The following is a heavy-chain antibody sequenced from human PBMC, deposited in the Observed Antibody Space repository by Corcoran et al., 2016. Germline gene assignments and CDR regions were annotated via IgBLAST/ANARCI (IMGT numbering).Heavy chain of an antibody. CDR1: GFTFSNAW. J-gene: IGHJ4*02. Sequence: EVQLVESGGGLVKPGGSLRLSCAASGFTFSNAWMNWVRQAQGKGLEWVGRIKSKTDGGTTDYAAPVKGRFTISRDDSKNTLYLQMNSLKTEDTAGYYCTTGMRGRGGNYWGQGTLVTVSS. CDR3: TTGMRGRGGNY. V-gene: IGHV3-15*07. CDR2: IKSKTDGGTT. D-gene: IGHD3-16*01.